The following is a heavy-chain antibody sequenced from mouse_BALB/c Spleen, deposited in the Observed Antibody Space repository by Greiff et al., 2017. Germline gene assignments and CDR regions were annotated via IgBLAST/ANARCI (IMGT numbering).Heavy chain of an antibody. Sequence: QVQLKESGPGLVAPSQSLSITCTVSGFSLTSYGVHWVRQPPGKGLEWLGVIWAGGSTNYNSALMSRLSISKDNSKSQVFLKMNSLQTDDTAMYYCARDLNPVTHVGFAYWGQGTLVTVSA. CDR1: GFSLTSYG. CDR2: IWAGGST. V-gene: IGHV2-9*02. D-gene: IGHD2-1*01. J-gene: IGHJ3*01. CDR3: ARDLNPVTHVGFAY.